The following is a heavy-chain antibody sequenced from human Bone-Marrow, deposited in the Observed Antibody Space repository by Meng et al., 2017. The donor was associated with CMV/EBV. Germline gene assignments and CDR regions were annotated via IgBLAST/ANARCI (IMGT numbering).Heavy chain of an antibody. D-gene: IGHD6-19*01. J-gene: IGHJ3*02. Sequence: GESLKISCAASGFTFTYYWMSWVRQAPGKGLEWVANINQNGGEKYYLDSVKGRFTISRDNAKNSLYLQMNSLRAEDTALYYCAKEGSENAFDIWGQGTMVTV. CDR1: GFTFTYYW. CDR3: AKEGSENAFDI. CDR2: INQNGGEK. V-gene: IGHV3-7*03.